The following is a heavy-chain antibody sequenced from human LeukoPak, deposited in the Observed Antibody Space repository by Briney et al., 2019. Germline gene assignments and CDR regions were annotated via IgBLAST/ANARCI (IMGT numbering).Heavy chain of an antibody. Sequence: SETLSLTCTVSGGSISSGSYYWSWIRQPAGKGLEWIVYIYYSGSTNYNPSLKSRVTIAVDTSKIQFSLKLSSVTAADTAVYYCARHILVVPAATFDYWGQGTLVTVSS. CDR3: ARHILVVPAATFDY. J-gene: IGHJ4*02. D-gene: IGHD2-2*01. CDR1: GGSISSGSYY. V-gene: IGHV4-61*10. CDR2: IYYSGST.